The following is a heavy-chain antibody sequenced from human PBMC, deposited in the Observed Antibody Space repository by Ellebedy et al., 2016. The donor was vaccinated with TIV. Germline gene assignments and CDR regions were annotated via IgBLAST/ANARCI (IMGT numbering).Heavy chain of an antibody. D-gene: IGHD3-10*01. V-gene: IGHV1-69*05. J-gene: IGHJ6*02. CDR3: ATGSPVRRGGITMVRGVIRPFYYYYGMDV. CDR1: RGTFSSYA. Sequence: SVKVSXKASRGTFSSYAISWVRQAPGQGLEWMGGIIPIFGTANYAQKFQGRVTMTRDTSTSTVYMELSSLRSEDTAVYYCATGSPVRRGGITMVRGVIRPFYYYYGMDVWGQGTTVTVSS. CDR2: IIPIFGTA.